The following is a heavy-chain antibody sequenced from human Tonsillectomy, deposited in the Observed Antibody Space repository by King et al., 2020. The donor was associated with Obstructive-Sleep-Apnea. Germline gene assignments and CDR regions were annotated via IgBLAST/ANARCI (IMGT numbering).Heavy chain of an antibody. J-gene: IGHJ5*02. D-gene: IGHD6-13*01. V-gene: IGHV4-34*01. CDR3: ARGSGAAAVNWFDP. Sequence: VQLQQWGAGLLKPSETLSLTCAVFGGSFSDYYWSWIRQPPGKGLEWIGEINHSGSTNYNASLKSRVTISIDTSKNQFSLKLNSVTAADTAMYYCARGSGAAAVNWFDPWGQGTLVTVSS. CDR1: GGSFSDYY. CDR2: INHSGST.